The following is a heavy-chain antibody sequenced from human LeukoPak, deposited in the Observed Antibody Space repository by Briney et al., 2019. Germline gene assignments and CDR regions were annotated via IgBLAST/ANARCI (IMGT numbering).Heavy chain of an antibody. D-gene: IGHD2-21*01. V-gene: IGHV1-8*03. CDR1: GYTFTSYG. CDR3: AGGRGDRNWYFDL. CDR2: MNPNSGNT. Sequence: ASVKVSCKASGYTFTSYGISWVRQATGQGLEWMGWMNPNSGNTGHAQKFQGRVTITRNTSISTVYMELSSLRSEDTAVYYCAGGRGDRNWYFDLWGRGTLVTVSS. J-gene: IGHJ2*01.